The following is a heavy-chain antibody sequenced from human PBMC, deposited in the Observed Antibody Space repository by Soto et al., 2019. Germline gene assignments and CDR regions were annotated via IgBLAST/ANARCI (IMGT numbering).Heavy chain of an antibody. J-gene: IGHJ5*02. CDR3: ARDRDYDSGTYSFIYR. CDR2: FYYSGST. V-gene: IGHV4-39*01. CDR1: GGSISSTSYY. D-gene: IGHD3-10*01. Sequence: SETLSLTCTVSGGSISSTSYYWVWIRQPPGKGLEWIGSFYYSGSTYYNPSLKSRVSISVDTSENQFSLKLSSVTAADTAVYYCARDRDYDSGTYSFIYRWGQGTLVTVSS.